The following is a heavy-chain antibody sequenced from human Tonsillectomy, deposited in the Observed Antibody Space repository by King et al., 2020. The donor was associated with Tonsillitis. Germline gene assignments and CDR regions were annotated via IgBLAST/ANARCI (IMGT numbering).Heavy chain of an antibody. CDR2: FDPEDGET. V-gene: IGHV1-24*01. CDR1: GYTLTELS. Sequence: VQLVQSGAEVKKPGASVKVSCKVSGYTLTELSMHWVRQAPGKGLEWMGGFDPEDGETIYAQKFQGRVTMTEDTSTDTAYMELSSLRSEDTAVYYCATFSQRPTKRWFEPIYYYYCGMDVWGQGPTVTVSS. D-gene: IGHD3-10*01. CDR3: ATFSQRPTKRWFEPIYYYYCGMDV. J-gene: IGHJ6*02.